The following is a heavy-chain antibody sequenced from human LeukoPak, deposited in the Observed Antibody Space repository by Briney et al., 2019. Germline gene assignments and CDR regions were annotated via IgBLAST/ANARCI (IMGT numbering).Heavy chain of an antibody. Sequence: ASVKVSCKASGYTFTGYYMHWVRQAPGQGLEWMGWINPNSGGTNYAQKFQGRVTMTRDTSISTAYMELSRLRSDDTAVYYCARVGKYGSGSYYPHYYYYYYMDVWGKGTTVTISS. J-gene: IGHJ6*03. D-gene: IGHD3-10*01. CDR3: ARVGKYGSGSYYPHYYYYYYMDV. CDR2: INPNSGGT. V-gene: IGHV1-2*02. CDR1: GYTFTGYY.